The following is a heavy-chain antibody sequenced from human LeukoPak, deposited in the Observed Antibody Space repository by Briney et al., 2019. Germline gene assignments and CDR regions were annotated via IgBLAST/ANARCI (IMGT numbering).Heavy chain of an antibody. V-gene: IGHV3-23*01. CDR1: GFTFSSYA. CDR2: ISGSGGST. CDR3: AKGTSYDFWSGYYYFDY. Sequence: GGSLRLSCAASGFTFSSYAMSWVRQAPGKGLEWVSAISGSGGSTYYADSVEGRFTISRDNSKNTLYLQMNSLRAEDTAVYYCAKGTSYDFWSGYYYFDYWGQGTLVTVSS. J-gene: IGHJ4*02. D-gene: IGHD3-3*01.